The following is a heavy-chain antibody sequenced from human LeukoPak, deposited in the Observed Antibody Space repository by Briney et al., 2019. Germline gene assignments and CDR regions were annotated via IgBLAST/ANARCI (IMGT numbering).Heavy chain of an antibody. D-gene: IGHD3-22*01. Sequence: KPSETLSLTCTVSGGSISSYYWSWIRQPPGKGLEWIGYIYYSGSTNYNPSLKSRVTISVDTPKNQFSLKLSSVTAADTAVYYCATHYYDSSGPIADWGQGTLVTVSS. J-gene: IGHJ4*02. CDR3: ATHYYDSSGPIAD. CDR2: IYYSGST. CDR1: GGSISSYY. V-gene: IGHV4-59*01.